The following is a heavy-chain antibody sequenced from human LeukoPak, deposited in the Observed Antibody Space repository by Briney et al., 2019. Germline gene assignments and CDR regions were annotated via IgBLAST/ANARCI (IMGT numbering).Heavy chain of an antibody. J-gene: IGHJ3*02. Sequence: GESLRLSCAASVYTFCSYWMHWVRKAPWKGLVWVLRINSDGSSTSYADSVKGRFTISRDNAKNTLYLQMNSLRAEDTAVYYCAREVDTAMGIDAFDIWGQGTMVTVSS. D-gene: IGHD5-18*01. CDR1: VYTFCSYW. CDR2: INSDGSST. V-gene: IGHV3-74*01. CDR3: AREVDTAMGIDAFDI.